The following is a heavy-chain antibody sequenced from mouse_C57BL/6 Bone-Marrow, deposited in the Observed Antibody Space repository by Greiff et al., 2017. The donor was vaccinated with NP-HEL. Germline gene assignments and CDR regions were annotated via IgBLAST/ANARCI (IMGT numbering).Heavy chain of an antibody. D-gene: IGHD1-1*01. Sequence: EVKVVESGGGLVKPGGSLKLSCAASGFTFSSYAMSWVRQTPEKRLEWVATISDGGSYTYYPDNVKGRFTISRDNAKNNLYLQMSHLKSEDTAMYYCARESTTVVAPFAYWGQGTLVTVS. CDR1: GFTFSSYA. V-gene: IGHV5-4*01. CDR3: ARESTTVVAPFAY. CDR2: ISDGGSYT. J-gene: IGHJ3*01.